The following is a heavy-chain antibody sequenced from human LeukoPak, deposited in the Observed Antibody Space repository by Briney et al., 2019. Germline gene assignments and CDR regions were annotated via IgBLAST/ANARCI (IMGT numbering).Heavy chain of an antibody. Sequence: QPGRSLRLSCAASGFTFSSYAMHWVRQAPGKGLEWVAVISYDGSNKYYADSVKGRFTISRDNSKNTLYLQMNSLRAEDTAVYYCASGHYYGSGSYPDYWGQGTLVTVSP. CDR2: ISYDGSNK. V-gene: IGHV3-30*04. J-gene: IGHJ4*02. CDR3: ASGHYYGSGSYPDY. D-gene: IGHD3-10*01. CDR1: GFTFSSYA.